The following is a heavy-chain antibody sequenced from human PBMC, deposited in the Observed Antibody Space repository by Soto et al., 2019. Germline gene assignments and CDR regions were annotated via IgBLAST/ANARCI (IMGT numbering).Heavy chain of an antibody. V-gene: IGHV1-2*02. CDR3: VRGLKWRALDY. CDR2: INHSSGET. Sequence: ASVKISCKASGYTFIDYFIQWVRQAHGQGLEWMGWINHSSGETTYAQKFQGRVNMTRDTYISTAYMDLITLRSDDTAIYYCVRGLKWRALDYWGQGTPVTVSX. CDR1: GYTFIDYF. J-gene: IGHJ4*02. D-gene: IGHD1-26*01.